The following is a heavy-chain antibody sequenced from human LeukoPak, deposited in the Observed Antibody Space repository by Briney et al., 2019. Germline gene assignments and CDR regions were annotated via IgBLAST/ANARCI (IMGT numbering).Heavy chain of an antibody. CDR2: IQYDGSDK. CDR1: GLTFSRSG. D-gene: IGHD6-19*01. CDR3: ATGIVVAGNDY. V-gene: IGHV3-30*02. Sequence: PGGSLRLSCAASGLTFSRSGMHWFRQASGKGLEWVAFIQYDGSDKSYTDSVKGRFTISRDNSKNTLSLQMNSLRADDTAVYYCATGIVVAGNDYWGQGTLVTVSS. J-gene: IGHJ4*02.